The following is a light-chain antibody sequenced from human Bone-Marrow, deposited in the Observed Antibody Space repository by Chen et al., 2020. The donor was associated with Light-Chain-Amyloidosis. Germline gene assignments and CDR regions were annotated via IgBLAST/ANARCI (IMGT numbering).Light chain of an antibody. J-gene: IGLJ2*01. V-gene: IGLV3-25*03. CDR2: RDT. CDR1: DLPTKY. CDR3: QSADSSGTYEVI. Sequence: SYELTQPLSVPVPPGQTARITCSGDDLPTKYAYWYQQKPGQAPVLVIHRDTERPSGISERFSGSSSGTTATLTISGVQAEDEADYHCQSADSSGTYEVIFGGGTKLTVL.